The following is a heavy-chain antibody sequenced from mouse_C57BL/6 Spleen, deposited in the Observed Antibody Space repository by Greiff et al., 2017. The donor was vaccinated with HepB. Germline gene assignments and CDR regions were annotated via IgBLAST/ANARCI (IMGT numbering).Heavy chain of an antibody. J-gene: IGHJ3*01. V-gene: IGHV1-64*01. CDR1: GYTFTSYW. CDR3: AREPYYYGGAY. D-gene: IGHD1-1*01. CDR2: IHPNSGST. Sequence: VQLQQSGAELVKPGASVKLSCKASGYTFTSYWMHWVKQRPGQGLEGIGMIHPNSGSTNYNEKFKSKATLTVDKSSSTAYMQLSSLTSEDSAVYYCAREPYYYGGAYWGQGTLVTVSA.